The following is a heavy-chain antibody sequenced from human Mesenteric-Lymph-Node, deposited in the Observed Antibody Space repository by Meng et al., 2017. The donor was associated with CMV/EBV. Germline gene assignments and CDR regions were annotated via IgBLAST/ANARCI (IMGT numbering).Heavy chain of an antibody. CDR2: IYYSGST. Sequence: SGGSISSGDYYWSWIRQPPGKGLEWIGYIYYSGSTYYNPCLKSRVTISVDTSKNQFSLKLSSVTAADTAVYYCARDSSGLGSSSLDYWGQGTLVTVSS. V-gene: IGHV4-30-4*08. J-gene: IGHJ4*02. CDR3: ARDSSGLGSSSLDY. CDR1: GGSISSGDYY. D-gene: IGHD6-13*01.